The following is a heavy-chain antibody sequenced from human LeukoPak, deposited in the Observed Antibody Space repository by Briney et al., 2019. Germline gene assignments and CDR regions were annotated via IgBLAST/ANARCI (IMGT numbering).Heavy chain of an antibody. Sequence: GRSLRLSCAASGFTVSSNYMTWVRQAPGRGLEWVSVIYSGGTTYYADSVKGRFIISRDNSKNTLYLQISSLRAEDTAVYYCARSYGTYYYGMDVWGQGTTVTVSS. CDR3: ARSYGTYYYGMDV. V-gene: IGHV3-53*01. CDR2: IYSGGTT. CDR1: GFTVSSNY. J-gene: IGHJ6*02. D-gene: IGHD1-26*01.